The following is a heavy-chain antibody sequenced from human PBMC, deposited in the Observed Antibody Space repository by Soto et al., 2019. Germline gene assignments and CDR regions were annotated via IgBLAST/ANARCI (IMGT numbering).Heavy chain of an antibody. CDR3: AGAREESVVVPAAMLYYYYYYMDV. CDR1: GGSISSYY. D-gene: IGHD2-2*01. V-gene: IGHV4-59*01. CDR2: IYYSGST. Sequence: SETLSLTCTVSGGSISSYYWSWIRQPPGKGLEWIGYIYYSGSTNYNPSLKSRVTISVDTSKNRFPLKLGSVTAAETAVYYCAGAREESVVVPAAMLYYYYYYMDVWGKGTTVTVSS. J-gene: IGHJ6*03.